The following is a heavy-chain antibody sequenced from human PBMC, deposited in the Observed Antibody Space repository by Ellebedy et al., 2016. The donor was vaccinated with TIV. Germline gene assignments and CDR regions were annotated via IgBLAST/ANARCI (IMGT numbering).Heavy chain of an antibody. CDR2: ISYDGSNK. J-gene: IGHJ4*02. D-gene: IGHD6-19*01. V-gene: IGHV3-30*18. CDR1: GFTFSSYG. CDR3: AKDEGYSSGCYDY. Sequence: PGGSLRLSCAASGFTFSSYGMHWVRQAPGKGLEWVAVISYDGSNKYYADSMKGRLTISRDNSKNTLYLQMNSQRAEDTAVYYCAKDEGYSSGCYDYWGQGTLVTVSS.